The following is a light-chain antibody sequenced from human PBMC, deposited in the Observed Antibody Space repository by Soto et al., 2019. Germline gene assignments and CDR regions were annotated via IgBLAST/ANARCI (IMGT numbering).Light chain of an antibody. Sequence: DIQLTQSPPLLSASVGDRATVTCRASQTINNYLAWYRKKEGKAPEFLIYPASTLQGGVPSRFSGHGFGINFTLTISSLQPEDFATYYCQQLRAYPYTFGQGTKLDIK. J-gene: IGKJ2*01. V-gene: IGKV1-9*01. CDR1: QTINNY. CDR2: PAS. CDR3: QQLRAYPYT.